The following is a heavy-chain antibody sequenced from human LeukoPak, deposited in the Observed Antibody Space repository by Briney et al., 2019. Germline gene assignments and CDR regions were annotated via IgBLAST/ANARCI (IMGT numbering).Heavy chain of an antibody. J-gene: IGHJ4*02. Sequence: GESLKISCKGSGYSFTTQWIGWVRQMPGKGLEWMGIIYPDDSDTTYSPSFQGQVTISADKSISTAYLQWSSLKASDTAMYYCARHADIVGATPDYWGQGTLVTVSS. CDR2: IYPDDSDT. CDR1: GYSFTTQW. D-gene: IGHD1-26*01. CDR3: ARHADIVGATPDY. V-gene: IGHV5-51*01.